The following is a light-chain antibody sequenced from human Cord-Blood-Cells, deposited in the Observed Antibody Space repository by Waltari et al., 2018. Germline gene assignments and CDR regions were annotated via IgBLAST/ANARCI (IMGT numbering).Light chain of an antibody. Sequence: IVLTQSPGTLSLSPGERATLSCRASQSVSSSYLAWYQQKPGQAPRLLIYGASSRATGIPDRFSSSGSGTDFTLTISRLEPEDFAVYYCQQYGSSPPTFGQGTKVEIK. CDR3: QQYGSSPPT. CDR1: QSVSSSY. CDR2: GAS. V-gene: IGKV3-20*01. J-gene: IGKJ1*01.